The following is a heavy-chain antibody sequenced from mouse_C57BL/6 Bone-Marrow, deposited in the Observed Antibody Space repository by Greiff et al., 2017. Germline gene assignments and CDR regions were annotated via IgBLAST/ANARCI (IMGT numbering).Heavy chain of an antibody. CDR2: IDPSDSYT. V-gene: IGHV1-69*01. D-gene: IGHD2-5*01. Sequence: QVQLKQSGAELVMPGASVKLSCKASGYTFTSYWMHWVKQRPGQGLEWIGEIDPSDSYTNYNQKFKGKSTLTVDKSSSTAYMQLSSLTSEDSAVYYCARDYSNPYAMDYWGQGTSVTVSS. CDR1: GYTFTSYW. J-gene: IGHJ4*01. CDR3: ARDYSNPYAMDY.